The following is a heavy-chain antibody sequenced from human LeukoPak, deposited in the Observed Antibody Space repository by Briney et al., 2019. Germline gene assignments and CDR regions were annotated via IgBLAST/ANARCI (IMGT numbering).Heavy chain of an antibody. CDR1: GYTFTSYG. V-gene: IGHV1-18*01. CDR2: ISAYNGNT. J-gene: IGHJ6*02. CDR3: ARRDGGWYVPTYYYYGMDV. D-gene: IGHD6-19*01. Sequence: ASVKVSCKASGYTFTSYGISWVRQAPGQGLEWMGWISAYNGNTTYAQKLQGRVTMTTDTSTSTAYMELRSLRSDDTAVYYCARRDGGWYVPTYYYYGMDVWGQGTTVTVSS.